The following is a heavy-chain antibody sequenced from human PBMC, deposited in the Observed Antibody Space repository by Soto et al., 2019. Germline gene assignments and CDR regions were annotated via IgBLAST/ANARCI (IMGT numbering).Heavy chain of an antibody. CDR2: IYYSGST. V-gene: IGHV4-39*01. Sequence: SETLSLTCTVSGGSISSSSYYWGWIRQPPGKGLEWIGSIYYSGSTYYNPSLKSRVTISVDTSKNQFSLKLSSVTAADTAVYYCARHEKTVAGTRWFDPWGQGTLVTVSS. CDR3: ARHEKTVAGTRWFDP. CDR1: GGSISSSSYY. D-gene: IGHD6-19*01. J-gene: IGHJ5*02.